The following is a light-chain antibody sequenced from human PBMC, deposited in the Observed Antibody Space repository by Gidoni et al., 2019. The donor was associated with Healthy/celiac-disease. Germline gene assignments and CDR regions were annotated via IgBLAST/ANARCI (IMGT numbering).Light chain of an antibody. CDR2: GKN. CDR1: SLRSYY. V-gene: IGLV3-19*01. J-gene: IGLJ2*01. Sequence: SSELTQDPAVSVAVGQTVRITCQGDSLRSYYASWYQQKPGQAPVLVIYGKNNRPSGIPYRFSGSSSGNTASLTITGAQAEDEADYYCNSRDSSGNPVVFGGGTKLTVL. CDR3: NSRDSSGNPVV.